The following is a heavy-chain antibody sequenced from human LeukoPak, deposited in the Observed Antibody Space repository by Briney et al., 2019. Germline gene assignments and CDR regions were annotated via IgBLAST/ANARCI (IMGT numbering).Heavy chain of an antibody. CDR2: IYYSGST. J-gene: IGHJ4*02. Sequence: SETLSLTCTVSGGSISSYYWSWIRQPPGRGLEWIGYIYYSGSTNYNPSLKSRVTISVDTSKNQFFLKLSSVTAADTAVYYCARGTVPAAKFTRWGQGTLVTVSS. CDR1: GGSISSYY. D-gene: IGHD2-2*01. CDR3: ARGTVPAAKFTR. V-gene: IGHV4-59*01.